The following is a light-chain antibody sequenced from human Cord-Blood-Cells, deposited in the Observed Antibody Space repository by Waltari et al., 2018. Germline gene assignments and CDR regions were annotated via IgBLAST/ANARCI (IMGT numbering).Light chain of an antibody. CDR2: DAS. Sequence: LTQSPANLSLSPGERATLSCRASQSVSSYLAWYQQKPGQAPRLLIYDASNRATGIPARFSGSGSGTDFTLPISSLEPEDFAVYYCQQRSNWLTFGGGTKVEIK. J-gene: IGKJ4*01. CDR3: QQRSNWLT. CDR1: QSVSSY. V-gene: IGKV3-11*01.